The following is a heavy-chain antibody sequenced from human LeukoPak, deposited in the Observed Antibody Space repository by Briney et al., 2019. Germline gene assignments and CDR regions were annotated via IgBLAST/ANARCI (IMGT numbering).Heavy chain of an antibody. CDR2: TSTYNGNT. CDR1: GYTFTTYG. V-gene: IGHV1-18*01. Sequence: ASVKVSCRSSGYTFTTYGITWVRQAPGQGLEWMGWTSTYNGNTNYAQKLQGRVTMTTDTSTSTAYMELRSLRSDDTAMYYCARDRMDTGTYFDYWGQGTLVTVSS. D-gene: IGHD5-18*01. CDR3: ARDRMDTGTYFDY. J-gene: IGHJ4*02.